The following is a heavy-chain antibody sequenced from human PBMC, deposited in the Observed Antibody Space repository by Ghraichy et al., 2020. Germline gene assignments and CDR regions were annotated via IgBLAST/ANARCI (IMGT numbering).Heavy chain of an antibody. CDR1: GGSISSSSYY. D-gene: IGHD2-2*01. J-gene: IGHJ5*02. Sequence: ESLNISCTVSGGSISSSSYYWGWIRQPPGKGLEWIGSIYYSGSTYYNPSLKSRVTISVDTSKNQFSLKLSSVTAADTAVYYCATNGYQLLHNWFDPWGQGTLVTVSS. CDR2: IYYSGST. CDR3: ATNGYQLLHNWFDP. V-gene: IGHV4-39*07.